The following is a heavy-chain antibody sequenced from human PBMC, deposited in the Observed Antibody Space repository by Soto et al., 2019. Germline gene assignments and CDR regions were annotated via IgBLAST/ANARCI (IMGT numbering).Heavy chain of an antibody. CDR3: ARELPAGPGTFREYAFAI. Sequence: QVQLVQSGAEVKKPGSSVKVSCKASGGTFSNYAFSWVRQAPGQGLDWMGTIIPIFGTTNFAQKFQGRVTMNADESTTTVYMELRSLRSEDTTVYYCARELPAGPGTFREYAFAIWGQGTTVTVSS. V-gene: IGHV1-69*15. J-gene: IGHJ3*02. CDR2: IIPIFGTT. CDR1: GGTFSNYA. D-gene: IGHD2-2*01.